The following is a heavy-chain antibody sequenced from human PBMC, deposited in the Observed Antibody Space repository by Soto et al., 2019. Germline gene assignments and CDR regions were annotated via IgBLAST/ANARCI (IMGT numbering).Heavy chain of an antibody. CDR1: GYTFTSYG. V-gene: IGHV1-18*01. Sequence: AASVKVSCKASGYTFTSYGISWGRQAPGQGLEWMGWISAYNGNTNYAQKLQGRVTMTTDTSTSTAYMELRSLRSDDTAVYYCARGLLYGDYVNYYYYYYMDVWGKGTTVTVSS. D-gene: IGHD4-17*01. J-gene: IGHJ6*03. CDR3: ARGLLYGDYVNYYYYYYMDV. CDR2: ISAYNGNT.